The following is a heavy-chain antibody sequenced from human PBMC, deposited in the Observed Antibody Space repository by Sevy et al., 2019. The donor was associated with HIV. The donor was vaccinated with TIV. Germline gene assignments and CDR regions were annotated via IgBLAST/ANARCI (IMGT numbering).Heavy chain of an antibody. CDR3: ARDAQLWSYYWLDP. J-gene: IGHJ5*02. CDR2: INPNSGGK. CDR1: GYTFTGYY. V-gene: IGHV1-2*02. Sequence: ASVKVSCKASGYTFTGYYIYWVRQAPGQGLEWMGWINPNSGGKNYAQKFQGRVTMTTDTSINTAYMELSRLRSDDTAVYYCARDAQLWSYYWLDPWGQGTLVTVSS. D-gene: IGHD5-18*01.